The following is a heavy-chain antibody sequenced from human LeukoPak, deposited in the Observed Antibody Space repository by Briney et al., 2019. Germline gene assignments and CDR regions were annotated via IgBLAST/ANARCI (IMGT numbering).Heavy chain of an antibody. D-gene: IGHD2-2*01. CDR2: IYNSGTT. Sequence: SETLSLTCTVSGGSISSYYWSWIRQPPGKGLDWIGYIYNSGTTNYNPSLKSRVTISLDTSKKQLSLKLSSVTAADTAVYYCARVSCTSTSCPGWIDPWGQGTLVTVSS. CDR1: GGSISSYY. V-gene: IGHV4-59*01. CDR3: ARVSCTSTSCPGWIDP. J-gene: IGHJ5*02.